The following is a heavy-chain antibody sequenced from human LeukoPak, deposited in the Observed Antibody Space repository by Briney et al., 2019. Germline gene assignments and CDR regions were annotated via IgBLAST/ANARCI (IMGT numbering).Heavy chain of an antibody. CDR2: ISYDGSNK. CDR1: GFTLSSYG. CDR3: AKDLFYYDKGGFDY. V-gene: IGHV3-30*18. J-gene: IGHJ4*02. Sequence: PGRSLRLSCAASGFTLSSYGLHWVRQAPDKGLEWVAFISYDGSNKFYGDSVKGRFTISRDNSKSTLYLQMNSLRTEDTAVYYCAKDLFYYDKGGFDYWGQGTLVTVSS. D-gene: IGHD3-22*01.